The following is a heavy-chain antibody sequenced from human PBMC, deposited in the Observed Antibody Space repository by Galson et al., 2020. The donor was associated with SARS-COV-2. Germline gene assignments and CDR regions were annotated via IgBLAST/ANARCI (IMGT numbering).Heavy chain of an antibody. D-gene: IGHD6-25*01. CDR3: ARDIGYSSAGEDY. CDR2: IWYDGSNK. J-gene: IGHJ4*02. Sequence: GESLKISCAASGFTFSSYGMHWVRQAPGKGLEWVAVIWYDGSNKYYADSVKGRFTISRDNSKNTLYLQMNSLRAEDTAVYYCARDIGYSSAGEDYWVQGTLVTVSS. V-gene: IGHV3-33*01. CDR1: GFTFSSYG.